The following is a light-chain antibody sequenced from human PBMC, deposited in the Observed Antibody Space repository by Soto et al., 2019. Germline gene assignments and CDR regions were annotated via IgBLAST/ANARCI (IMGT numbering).Light chain of an antibody. CDR3: QQSST. CDR2: DAS. CDR1: QSVSSH. Sequence: EIVLTQSPGTLSLSPGERATLSCRASQSVSSHLAWYQQKPGQAPRLLIYDASNRATGIPARFSGSGSGTDFTLTISSLEPEDFATYYCQQSSTFGQGTKVEIK. V-gene: IGKV3-11*01. J-gene: IGKJ1*01.